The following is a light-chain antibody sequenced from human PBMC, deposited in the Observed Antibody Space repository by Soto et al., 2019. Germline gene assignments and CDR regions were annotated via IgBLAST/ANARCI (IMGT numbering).Light chain of an antibody. CDR1: QGIGTW. J-gene: IGKJ5*01. CDR3: QHATSFPLT. Sequence: DIQMTQAPSSVFASVGDRVTITCRASQGIGTWLAWYQQKPGKAPSLLIYAASTLHSGVPSRFTGRGSGTDFPLTISSLQPEDSATYYCQHATSFPLTFGQGTRLEIK. V-gene: IGKV1D-12*01. CDR2: AAS.